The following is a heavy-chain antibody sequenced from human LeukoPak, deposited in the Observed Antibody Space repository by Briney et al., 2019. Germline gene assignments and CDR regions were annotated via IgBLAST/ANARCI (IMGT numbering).Heavy chain of an antibody. J-gene: IGHJ5*02. V-gene: IGHV3-21*04. CDR2: ISSSSSYI. Sequence: GGSLRLSCAASGFTFSSYSMNWVRQAPGKGLEWVSSISSSSSYIYYADSVKGRFTISRDNAKNSLYLQMNSLRAEDTAVYYCAKEKSFSSSWYVIWFDPWGQGTLVTVSS. D-gene: IGHD6-13*01. CDR1: GFTFSSYS. CDR3: AKEKSFSSSWYVIWFDP.